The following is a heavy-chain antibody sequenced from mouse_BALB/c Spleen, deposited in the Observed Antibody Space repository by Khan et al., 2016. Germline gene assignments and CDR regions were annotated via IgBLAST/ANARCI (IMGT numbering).Heavy chain of an antibody. J-gene: IGHJ2*01. V-gene: IGHV6-6*01. CDR3: TRHCDGFDY. Sequence: EVKLEESGGGLVQPGGSMKLSCAASGFTFSDAWMDWVRQSPDKGLEWVAEIRNKPNNHATYYAESVKGRFTISRDDSKSSVYLQMNSLRAEDTGIYYCTRHCDGFDYWGQGTTLTVSS. CDR2: IRNKPNNHAT. CDR1: GFTFSDAW.